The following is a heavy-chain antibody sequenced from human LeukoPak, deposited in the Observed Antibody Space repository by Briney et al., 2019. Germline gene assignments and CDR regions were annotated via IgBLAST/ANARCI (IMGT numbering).Heavy chain of an antibody. D-gene: IGHD4-23*01. CDR2: ISGNGVGT. CDR1: GFTFSSYA. V-gene: IGHV3-23*01. Sequence: GGSLRLSCAASGFTFSSYAMSWVRQAPGKGLEWVSLISGNGVGTYYANSVKGRFTISRDNSKNTVYLQMNSLRAEDTAVYYCAKRNGGNSGAFDYWGQGTLVTVSS. CDR3: AKRNGGNSGAFDY. J-gene: IGHJ4*02.